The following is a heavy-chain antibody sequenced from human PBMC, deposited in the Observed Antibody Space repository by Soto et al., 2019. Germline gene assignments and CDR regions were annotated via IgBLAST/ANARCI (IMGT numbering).Heavy chain of an antibody. CDR3: SRGIAVAPGAFDI. V-gene: IGHV3-30*03. J-gene: IGHJ3*02. Sequence: GGSLRLSCAASGFTFSSYDIHWVRQAPGKGLEWVALISYDGNNKYYADSVKGRFTISRDDSKNSLFLQMNSLETEDTAVYYCSRGIAVAPGAFDIWGQGTMVTVSS. CDR1: GFTFSSYD. D-gene: IGHD6-19*01. CDR2: ISYDGNNK.